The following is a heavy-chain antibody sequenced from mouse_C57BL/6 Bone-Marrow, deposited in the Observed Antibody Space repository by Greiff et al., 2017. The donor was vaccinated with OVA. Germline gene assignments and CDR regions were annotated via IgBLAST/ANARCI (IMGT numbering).Heavy chain of an antibody. D-gene: IGHD1-1*01. CDR2: IHPNSGST. CDR1: GYTFTSYW. Sequence: QVQLQQSGAELVKPGASVKLSCKASGYTFTSYWMHWVKQRPGQGLEWIGMIHPNSGSTNYNEKFKSKATLTVDKSSSTAYMQLSSLTSEDSAVYYCARILRYPYYYAMDYWGQGTSVTVSS. J-gene: IGHJ4*01. CDR3: ARILRYPYYYAMDY. V-gene: IGHV1-64*01.